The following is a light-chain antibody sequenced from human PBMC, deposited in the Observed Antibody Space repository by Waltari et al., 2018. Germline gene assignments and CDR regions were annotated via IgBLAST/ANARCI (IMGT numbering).Light chain of an antibody. Sequence: QSALTQPPSASGSPGQSVTISCTGTNSDVGGYHSVSWYHQHPGKAPKPIIYAVTKRPSGVPDRFSGSKSGNTASLTVSGLQAEDEAAYYCSSYAGSNNLVFGGGTKLTVL. J-gene: IGLJ2*01. CDR3: SSYAGSNNLV. CDR1: NSDVGGYHS. CDR2: AVT. V-gene: IGLV2-8*01.